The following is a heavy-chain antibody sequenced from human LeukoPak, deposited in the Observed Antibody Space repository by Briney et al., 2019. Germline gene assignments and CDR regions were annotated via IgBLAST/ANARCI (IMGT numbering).Heavy chain of an antibody. CDR3: ARDSSGYDSGWYFDL. CDR1: GGSISPYY. D-gene: IGHD5-12*01. CDR2: IHYCGRT. J-gene: IGHJ2*01. Sequence: PSETLSLTCTVSGGSISPYYWNWIRQPPGKGLEWIGYIHYCGRTDYNPSLNSRVTVTVDTSKSQFSLKLTSVTTADTAVYYCARDSSGYDSGWYFDLWGRGTLVTVSS. V-gene: IGHV4-59*01.